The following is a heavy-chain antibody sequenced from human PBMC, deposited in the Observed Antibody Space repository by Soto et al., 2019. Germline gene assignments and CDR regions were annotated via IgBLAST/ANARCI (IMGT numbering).Heavy chain of an antibody. CDR2: ISSSSSYI. CDR1: GFTFSSYS. D-gene: IGHD4-17*01. CDR3: ARDEATTPVFFDY. Sequence: PGGSLRLSCAASGFTFSSYSMNWVRQAPGKGLEWVSSISSSSSYIYYADSVKGRFTISRDNAKNSLYLQMNSLRAEDTAVYYCARDEATTPVFFDYWGQGTLVTVSS. J-gene: IGHJ4*02. V-gene: IGHV3-21*01.